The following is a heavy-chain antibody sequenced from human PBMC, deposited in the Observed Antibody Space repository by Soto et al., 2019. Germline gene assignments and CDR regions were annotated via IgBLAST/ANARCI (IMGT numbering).Heavy chain of an antibody. Sequence: QVQLVQSGAEVKKPGASVKVSCKASGYTFTSYDINWVRQATGQGLEWMGWMNPNSGNTGYAQKFQGRVTMTRNTSISTAYMELSSLRSEDTAVYYCARPYEDVVVVAASNYYYYGMDVWGQGTTVTVSS. J-gene: IGHJ6*02. V-gene: IGHV1-8*01. CDR2: MNPNSGNT. D-gene: IGHD2-15*01. CDR1: GYTFTSYD. CDR3: ARPYEDVVVVAASNYYYYGMDV.